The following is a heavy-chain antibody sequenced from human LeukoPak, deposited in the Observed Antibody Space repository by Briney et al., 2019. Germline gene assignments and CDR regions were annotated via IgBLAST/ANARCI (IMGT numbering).Heavy chain of an antibody. CDR1: GFTFSSYA. D-gene: IGHD3-9*01. Sequence: PGGSLRLSCAASGFTFSSYAMSWVRQAPGKGLEGVSAISGSGGSTYYADSVKGRFTISRDNSKNTLYLQMNSLRAEDTAVYYCAGQYYDILTGYYPLRYWGQGTLVTVSS. CDR2: ISGSGGST. J-gene: IGHJ4*02. CDR3: AGQYYDILTGYYPLRY. V-gene: IGHV3-23*01.